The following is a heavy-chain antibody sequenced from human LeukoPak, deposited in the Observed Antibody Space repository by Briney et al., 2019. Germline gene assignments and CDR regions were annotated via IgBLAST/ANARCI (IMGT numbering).Heavy chain of an antibody. Sequence: GGSLRLSCAASGFTFSSYAIHWVRQAPGKGLEWVAFISYDGGDKRYAESVKGRITISRDNSRKTLYLQMHSVGPEDTAISYCERDLSERYSIDYWGQGPLVPVSS. D-gene: IGHD1-14*01. CDR2: ISYDGGDK. J-gene: IGHJ4*02. CDR3: ERDLSERYSIDY. V-gene: IGHV3-30-3*01. CDR1: GFTFSSYA.